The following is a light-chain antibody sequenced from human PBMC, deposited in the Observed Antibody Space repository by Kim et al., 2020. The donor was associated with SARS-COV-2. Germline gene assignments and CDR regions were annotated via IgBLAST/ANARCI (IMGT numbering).Light chain of an antibody. J-gene: IGKJ5*01. CDR1: QDIYIY. CDR3: QQRSNWTPSIT. CDR2: DAS. Sequence: ENVLTQSPATLSLSPGERATLSCRASQDIYIYLAWYQQKPGQAPRLLIYDASKRATGIPARFSGSGSGTDFTLTISSLEPEDFAVYYCQQRSNWTPSITFGQGTRLEIK. V-gene: IGKV3-11*01.